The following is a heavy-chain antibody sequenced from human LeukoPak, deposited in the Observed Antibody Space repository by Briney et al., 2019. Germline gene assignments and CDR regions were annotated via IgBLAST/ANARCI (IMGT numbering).Heavy chain of an antibody. Sequence: ASVKVSCKASGYTFSGHYLHWVSQAPGQRLEWMGWINGGNGNAKYSQNFQGRVTIIRDTSASTAYMELSSLRSEDTAVYYCARVPLHDSSGHYYPHWGQGTLVTVSS. CDR1: GYTFSGHY. D-gene: IGHD3-22*01. CDR2: INGGNGNA. V-gene: IGHV1-3*01. CDR3: ARVPLHDSSGHYYPH. J-gene: IGHJ1*01.